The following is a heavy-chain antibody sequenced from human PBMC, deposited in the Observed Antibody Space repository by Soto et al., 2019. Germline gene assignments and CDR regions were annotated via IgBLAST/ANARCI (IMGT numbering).Heavy chain of an antibody. CDR3: ARDSRSQGAARLRGPQNYFDY. Sequence: SQTLSLTCAISGDSVSSNSAAWNWIRQSPSRGLEWLGRTYYRSKWYNDYAVSVKSRITINPDTSKNQFSLQLNSVTPEDTAVYYCARDSRSQGAARLRGPQNYFDYWGQGTLVTVSS. CDR1: GDSVSSNSAA. D-gene: IGHD6-6*01. J-gene: IGHJ4*02. V-gene: IGHV6-1*01. CDR2: TYYRSKWYN.